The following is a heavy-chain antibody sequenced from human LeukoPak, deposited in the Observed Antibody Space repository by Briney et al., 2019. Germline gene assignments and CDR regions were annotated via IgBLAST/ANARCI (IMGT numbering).Heavy chain of an antibody. CDR3: RFGSGSYYFDY. J-gene: IGHJ4*02. CDR1: GFTFNNYW. CDR2: MKQDGSDK. Sequence: PGGSLRLSCAAPGFTFNNYWMTWVRQAPGKGLEWVANMKQDGSDKYYVDSVKGRFTISRDNAKKSLYLQMNSLRAEDTAVYFCRFGSGSYYFDYWGQGTLVTVSS. V-gene: IGHV3-7*01. D-gene: IGHD3-10*01.